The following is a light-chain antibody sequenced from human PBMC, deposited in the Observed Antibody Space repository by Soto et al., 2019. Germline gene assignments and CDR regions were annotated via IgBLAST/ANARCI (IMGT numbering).Light chain of an antibody. CDR1: QTVNVN. CDR3: QQYNHWPPYT. Sequence: EVVLTQSPATLSLSPGERATLSCRASQTVNVNLAWHQQKPGQAPRLLIYGASTRAAGVPARFGGSGSGTEFTLTISSLQSDDFAVYYCQQYNHWPPYTFGQGTKVEIK. V-gene: IGKV3-15*01. CDR2: GAS. J-gene: IGKJ2*01.